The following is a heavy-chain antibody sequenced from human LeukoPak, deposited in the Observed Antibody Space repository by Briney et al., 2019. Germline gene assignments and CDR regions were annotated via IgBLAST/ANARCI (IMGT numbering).Heavy chain of an antibody. CDR3: ARGINYYDSSGYYLKDRYYFDY. D-gene: IGHD3-22*01. Sequence: SVKVSCKASGYTFTSYDFNWLRQATGQGLEWMGGIIPIFGTANYAQKFQGRVTITADESTSTAYMELSSLRSEDTAVYYCARGINYYDSSGYYLKDRYYFDYWGQGTLVTVSS. CDR2: IIPIFGTA. J-gene: IGHJ4*02. CDR1: GYTFTSYD. V-gene: IGHV1-69*13.